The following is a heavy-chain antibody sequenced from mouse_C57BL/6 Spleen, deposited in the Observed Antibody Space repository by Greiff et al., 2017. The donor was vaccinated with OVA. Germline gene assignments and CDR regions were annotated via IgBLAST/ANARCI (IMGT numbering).Heavy chain of an antibody. CDR2: IHPSDSDT. J-gene: IGHJ4*01. V-gene: IGHV1-74*01. Sequence: QVPLQQSGAELVPPWASVQVSCKASGYTFTSYWMHWVKQRPGQGLEWIGRIHPSDSDTNYNQKFKGKATLTVDKSSSTAYMQLSSLTSEDSAVYYCAIVGDGYYAMDYWGQGTSVTVSS. D-gene: IGHD2-3*01. CDR3: AIVGDGYYAMDY. CDR1: GYTFTSYW.